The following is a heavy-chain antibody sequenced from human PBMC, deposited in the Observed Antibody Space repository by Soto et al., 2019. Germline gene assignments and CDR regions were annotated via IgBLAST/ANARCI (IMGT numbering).Heavy chain of an antibody. CDR2: IYSGGRN. CDR1: GVSISSFW. J-gene: IGHJ4*02. Sequence: SETLSLTSTVSGVSISSFWWSWIPQPGGKGLEWIGRIYSGGRNNYNPSLKSLVTMSVDPSKNQFSLRLSSVTAADTAMYYCARWSSRWDYWGQGTLVTVSS. CDR3: ARWSSRWDY. V-gene: IGHV4-4*07. D-gene: IGHD6-13*01.